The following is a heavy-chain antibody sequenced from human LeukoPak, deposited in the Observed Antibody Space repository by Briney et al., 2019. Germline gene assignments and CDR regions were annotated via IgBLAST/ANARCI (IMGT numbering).Heavy chain of an antibody. J-gene: IGHJ4*02. D-gene: IGHD2-8*01. V-gene: IGHV4-59*01. CDR1: GGSTSSYY. CDR3: AREVNGYFDY. Sequence: KPSETLSLTCTVSGGSTSSYYWSWIRQPPGKGLEWIGYIYYSGSTNYNPSLKSRVTISVDTSKNQFSLKLSSVTAADTAVYYCAREVNGYFDYWGQGTLVTVSS. CDR2: IYYSGST.